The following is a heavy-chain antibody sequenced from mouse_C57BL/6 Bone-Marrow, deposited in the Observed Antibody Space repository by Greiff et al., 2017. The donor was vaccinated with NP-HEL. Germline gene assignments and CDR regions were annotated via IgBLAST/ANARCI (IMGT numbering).Heavy chain of an antibody. D-gene: IGHD1-1*01. J-gene: IGHJ1*03. CDR3: AREGATVVEKVYWYFDV. CDR1: GFTFSDYY. CDR2: ITYDGSST. Sequence: DVMLVESEGGLVQPGSSMKLSCTASGFTFSDYYLAWVRQVPEKGLEWVANITYDGSSTYYLDSLKSRFIISRANAKNILYLQMSSLKSEDTATYYCAREGATVVEKVYWYFDVWGTGTTVTVSS. V-gene: IGHV5-16*01.